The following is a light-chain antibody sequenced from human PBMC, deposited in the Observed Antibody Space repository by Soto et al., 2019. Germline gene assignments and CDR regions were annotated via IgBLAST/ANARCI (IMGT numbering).Light chain of an antibody. J-gene: IGKJ2*01. V-gene: IGKV3-20*01. CDR3: QQYNNSPEYT. CDR1: QSVTIRY. CDR2: GAS. Sequence: EIVLTQSPGTLSLSPGERATLSCKASQSVTIRYLAWYQQKPGQAPRLLIYGASSSATGIPDRFSGSGSGTDFTLTISRLEPEDFAVYFCQQYNNSPEYTFGQGTKLEIK.